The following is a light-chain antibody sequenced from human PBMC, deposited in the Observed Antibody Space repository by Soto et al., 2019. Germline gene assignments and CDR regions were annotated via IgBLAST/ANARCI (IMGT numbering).Light chain of an antibody. CDR3: SSYTSSGTPYV. Sequence: QSALTQPASVSGSPGQSITISCTGTINDVGGYNYVSWYQHHPDKAPKLMIHDVSNRPSGVSNRFSGSKSGNTASLTISGLQAEDEADYYCSSYTSSGTPYVFGTGTKLTVL. V-gene: IGLV2-14*03. CDR1: INDVGGYNY. J-gene: IGLJ1*01. CDR2: DVS.